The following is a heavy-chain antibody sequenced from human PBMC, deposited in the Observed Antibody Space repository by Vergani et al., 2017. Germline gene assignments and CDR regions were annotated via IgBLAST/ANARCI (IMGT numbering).Heavy chain of an antibody. CDR2: IHTGGST. V-gene: IGHV4-61*02. CDR1: GESIRSGSHY. Sequence: QVKLQESGPGLLKPSQTLSLTCTVSGESIRSGSHYWSWIRQPAGKGPEWIGHIHTGGSTDLNPSFKSRVSISVDTSKSQFSLKLNSVTVADTAVYYCAREGYSYGARWFDPWGQGTLVTVSS. CDR3: AREGYSYGARWFDP. J-gene: IGHJ5*02. D-gene: IGHD5-18*01.